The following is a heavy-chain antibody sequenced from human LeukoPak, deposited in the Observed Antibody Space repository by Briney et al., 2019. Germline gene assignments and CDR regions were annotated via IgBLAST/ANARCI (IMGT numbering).Heavy chain of an antibody. V-gene: IGHV3-74*01. CDR3: AKDGLRDGYNPAPFDY. CDR1: GFTFSSYW. D-gene: IGHD5-12*01. CDR2: INSDGSST. Sequence: PGGSLRLSCAASGFTFSSYWMHWVRQAPGKGLVWVSRINSDGSSTSYADSVKGRFTISRDNAKNTLYLQMNSLRAEDTAVYYCAKDGLRDGYNPAPFDYWGQGTLVTVSS. J-gene: IGHJ4*02.